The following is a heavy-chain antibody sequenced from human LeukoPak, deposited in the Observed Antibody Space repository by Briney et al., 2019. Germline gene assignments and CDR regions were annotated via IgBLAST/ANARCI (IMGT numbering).Heavy chain of an antibody. V-gene: IGHV6-1*01. CDR3: ARLRRILVRGGTETGAGDY. D-gene: IGHD3-10*01. Sequence: SQTLSLTCAISGDSVSSNTAAWNWIRQSPSRGLEWLGRTYYRSKLYYDSAPSVSSRITITPDTSKNQFSLHLNSVTPEDTAVYYCARLRRILVRGGTETGAGDYWGPGTLVTVSS. CDR2: TYYRSKLYY. J-gene: IGHJ4*02. CDR1: GDSVSSNTAA.